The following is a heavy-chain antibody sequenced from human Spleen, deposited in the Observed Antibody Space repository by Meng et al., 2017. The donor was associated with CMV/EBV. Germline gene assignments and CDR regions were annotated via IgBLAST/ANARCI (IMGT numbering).Heavy chain of an antibody. CDR3: VRGGGCDPV. CDR1: EFTFSSYN. V-gene: IGHV3-21*01. Sequence: GGSLRLSCVASEFTFSSYNMNWVRQAPGKGLEWVSSITTSSSFIYYADSVKGRFTISRDNAKNSVYLQMNSLRAEDTAVYYCVRGGGCDPVWGQGTMVTVSS. CDR2: ITTSSSFI. J-gene: IGHJ3*01. D-gene: IGHD2-21*02.